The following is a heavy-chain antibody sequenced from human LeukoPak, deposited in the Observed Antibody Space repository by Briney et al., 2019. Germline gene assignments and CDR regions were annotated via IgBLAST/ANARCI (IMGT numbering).Heavy chain of an antibody. D-gene: IGHD4-17*01. Sequence: GGSLRLSCAASGFTFSSYAMRWVRQAPGKGLEWVSLLSANGGSTYYADSVKGRFTISRDNPKNTLYLQMNSLRADDTAVYYCAKDSHGDFPYYFDYWGQGTLVTVSS. V-gene: IGHV3-23*01. CDR3: AKDSHGDFPYYFDY. CDR2: LSANGGST. J-gene: IGHJ4*02. CDR1: GFTFSSYA.